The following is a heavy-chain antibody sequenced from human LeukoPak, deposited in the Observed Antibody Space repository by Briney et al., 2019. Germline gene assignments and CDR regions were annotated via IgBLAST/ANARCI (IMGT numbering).Heavy chain of an antibody. CDR1: GYTFTSYG. J-gene: IGHJ4*02. V-gene: IGHV1-18*04. Sequence: ASVKVSCKASGYTFTSYGISWVRQAPGQGLEWMGWISAYNGNTNSAQKLQGRVTMTTDTSTSTAYMELSSLRSDDTAVYYCARLSDSSGWGYFDYWGQGTLVTVSS. CDR2: ISAYNGNT. D-gene: IGHD6-19*01. CDR3: ARLSDSSGWGYFDY.